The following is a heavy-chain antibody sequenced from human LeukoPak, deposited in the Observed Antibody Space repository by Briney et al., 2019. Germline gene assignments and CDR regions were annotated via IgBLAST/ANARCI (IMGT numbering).Heavy chain of an antibody. Sequence: GPSVKVSCKPSGGTFSSYAISWVRQAPEQGLEWMGGIIPIFGTANYAQKFQGRVTITADESTSTAYMELSSLRSEDTAVYYCARGQLRPSWFDPWGQGTLVTVSS. CDR1: GGTFSSYA. CDR2: IIPIFGTA. D-gene: IGHD2-2*01. CDR3: ARGQLRPSWFDP. V-gene: IGHV1-69*01. J-gene: IGHJ5*02.